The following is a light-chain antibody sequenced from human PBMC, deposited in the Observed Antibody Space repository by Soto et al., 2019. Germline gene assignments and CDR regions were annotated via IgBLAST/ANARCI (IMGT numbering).Light chain of an antibody. J-gene: IGLJ1*01. CDR1: SSDIGAYNY. Sequence: QSALTHPASVSGSPGQSITISCTGTSSDIGAYNYVSWYQQHPGKAPKLLIYEVTNRPSGVSDRFSGSKSGNTASLTISGLQAEDEANYYCNSYTTLSNRVFGTGTKV. V-gene: IGLV2-14*01. CDR2: EVT. CDR3: NSYTTLSNRV.